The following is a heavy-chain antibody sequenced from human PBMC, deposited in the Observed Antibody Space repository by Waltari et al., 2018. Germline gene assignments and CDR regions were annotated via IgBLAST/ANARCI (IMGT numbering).Heavy chain of an antibody. J-gene: IGHJ6*03. CDR1: GFTFSSYA. CDR2: ISYDGSNK. D-gene: IGHD5-12*01. V-gene: IGHV3-30-3*01. CDR3: ARPPGAGYDSPSYYMDV. Sequence: QVQLVESGGGVVQPGRSLRLSCAASGFTFSSYAMHWVRQAPGKGLEWVAVISYDGSNKYYADSVKGRFTISRDNSKNTLYLQMNSLRAEDTAVYYCARPPGAGYDSPSYYMDVWGKGTTVTVSS.